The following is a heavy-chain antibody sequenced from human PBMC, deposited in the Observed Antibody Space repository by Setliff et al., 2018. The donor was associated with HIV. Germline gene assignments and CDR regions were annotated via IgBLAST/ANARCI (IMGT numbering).Heavy chain of an antibody. J-gene: IGHJ4*02. D-gene: IGHD2-2*01. Sequence: SVKVSCKASGGTFGIYGISWVRQAPGQGLEWMGGTIPMFGTANYARKFQGRVTITTDESTNTGYMELSSLRSEDTAVYYCARESACSSTSCPKVLDYWGQGTLVTSPQ. V-gene: IGHV1-69*05. CDR1: GGTFGIYG. CDR3: ARESACSSTSCPKVLDY. CDR2: TIPMFGTA.